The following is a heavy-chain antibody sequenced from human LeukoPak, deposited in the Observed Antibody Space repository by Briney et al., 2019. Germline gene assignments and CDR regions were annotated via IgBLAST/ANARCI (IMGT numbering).Heavy chain of an antibody. CDR1: GYSFTSYW. CDR3: ARSASGDIFPPGG. CDR2: IYPGDSDT. Sequence: GESLKISCKGSGYSFTSYWIGWVRQMPGKGLEWMGIIYPGDSDTRYSPSFQGQVTISADKSISTAYLQWGSLKASATAVYYCARSASGDIFPPGGWGKGTTVTVSS. D-gene: IGHD3-9*01. V-gene: IGHV5-51*01. J-gene: IGHJ6*04.